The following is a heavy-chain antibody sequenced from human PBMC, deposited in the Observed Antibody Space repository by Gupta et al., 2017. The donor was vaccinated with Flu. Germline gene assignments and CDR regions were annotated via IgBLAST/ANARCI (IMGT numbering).Heavy chain of an antibody. J-gene: IGHJ6*02. CDR1: GRSVTTSRQY. Sequence: QLQMQESGPGLVKISETLSLTCTVSGRSVTTSRQYWGWPCQSPGKGLEWIASVYYSETTYYNPSFGSRVTISMDTSQNQFSLTLRSVTAADTAVYYCARHVRSEFEIHSDVWGQGTTVTVSS. CDR3: ARHVRSEFEIHSDV. D-gene: IGHD3-9*01. CDR2: VYYSETT. V-gene: IGHV4-39*01.